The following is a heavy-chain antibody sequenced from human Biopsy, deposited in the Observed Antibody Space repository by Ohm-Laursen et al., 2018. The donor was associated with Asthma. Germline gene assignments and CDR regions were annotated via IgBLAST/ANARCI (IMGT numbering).Heavy chain of an antibody. J-gene: IGHJ4*02. D-gene: IGHD5-12*01. Sequence: SLRLSCAASGFMFRSFGVHWVRQAPGKGLEWVAVISYDGNHKFYEDSVKGRFTISRDNFKNTLYLQMNSLRTEDTAVYYCAKRRGYSGHDNDYWGQGTLVIVSS. CDR1: GFMFRSFG. CDR2: ISYDGNHK. CDR3: AKRRGYSGHDNDY. V-gene: IGHV3-30*18.